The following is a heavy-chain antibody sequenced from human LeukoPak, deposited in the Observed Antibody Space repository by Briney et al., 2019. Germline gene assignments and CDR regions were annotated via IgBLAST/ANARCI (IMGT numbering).Heavy chain of an antibody. CDR3: ARRWNYGRNYYIDV. CDR2: INDSGRA. J-gene: IGHJ6*03. D-gene: IGHD1-7*01. Sequence: SETLSLTCAVYGGSFSNYYWSWIRQPPGKGLEWLAEINDSGRANYNPSLMSRVTVSVDTPKDQFSLRLTSVTATDTAVYYCARRWNYGRNYYIDVWGKGATVSVSS. V-gene: IGHV4-34*01. CDR1: GGSFSNYY.